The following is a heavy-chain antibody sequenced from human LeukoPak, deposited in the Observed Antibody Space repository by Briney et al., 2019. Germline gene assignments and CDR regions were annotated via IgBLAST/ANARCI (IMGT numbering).Heavy chain of an antibody. Sequence: PGGSLRLSCAASGFTFSSYSMNWVRQAPGKGLEWVSYISSSSSTIYYADSVKGRFTISRDNAKNSLYLQMNSLRAEDTAVYYCARVAGYSSSTWGQGTLVTVSS. CDR3: ARVAGYSSST. V-gene: IGHV3-48*01. CDR1: GFTFSSYS. D-gene: IGHD6-13*01. J-gene: IGHJ5*02. CDR2: ISSSSSTI.